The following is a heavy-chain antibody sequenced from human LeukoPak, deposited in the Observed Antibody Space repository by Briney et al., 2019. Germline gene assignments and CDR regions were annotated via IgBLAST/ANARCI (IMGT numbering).Heavy chain of an antibody. D-gene: IGHD3-10*01. J-gene: IGHJ4*02. CDR3: ARTHYYGSGSYNY. V-gene: IGHV3-74*01. Sequence: GGSLRLSCAASGFTFSSYWMHWVRQAPGKGLVWVSRINSDGSSTSYADSVKGRFTISRDNPKNTLYLQMNSLRAEDTAVYYCARTHYYGSGSYNYWGQGTLVTVSS. CDR2: INSDGSST. CDR1: GFTFSSYW.